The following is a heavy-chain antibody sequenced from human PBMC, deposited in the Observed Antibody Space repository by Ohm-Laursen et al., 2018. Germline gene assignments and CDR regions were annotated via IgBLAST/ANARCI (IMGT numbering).Heavy chain of an antibody. Sequence: SDTLSLTCTVSGGSTSSYYWNWIRQPPGQGLEWIGYVSYSGSTNYNPSLKSRVTISVDTSKNQFSLKLSSVTAADTAVYYCARSPGRRSRYAFDIWGQGTMVTVSS. V-gene: IGHV4-59*07. J-gene: IGHJ3*02. CDR1: GGSTSSYY. CDR2: VSYSGST. CDR3: ARSPGRRSRYAFDI. D-gene: IGHD1-26*01.